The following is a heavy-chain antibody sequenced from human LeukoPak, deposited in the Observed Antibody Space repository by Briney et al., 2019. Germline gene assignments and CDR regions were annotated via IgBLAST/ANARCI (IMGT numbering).Heavy chain of an antibody. V-gene: IGHV4-39*01. CDR1: GGSISSSSYY. Sequence: KPSETLSLTCTVSGGSISSSSYYWGWIRQPPGKGLEWIGGIYYSGSTYYNPSLKSRVTISVDTSKNQFSLKLSSVTAADTAVYYCAATGADLHFDYWGQGTLVTVSS. D-gene: IGHD3-10*01. J-gene: IGHJ4*02. CDR2: IYYSGST. CDR3: AATGADLHFDY.